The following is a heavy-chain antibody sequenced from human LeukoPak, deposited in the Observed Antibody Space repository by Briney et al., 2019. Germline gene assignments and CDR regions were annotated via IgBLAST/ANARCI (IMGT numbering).Heavy chain of an antibody. J-gene: IGHJ6*03. CDR3: AKGRGWGTRSYSYYMAG. CDR2: IRYDGSNK. CDR1: GFTFSSYG. V-gene: IGHV3-30*02. Sequence: PGGSLRLSCAASGFTFSSYGIHWVRQAPGKGLEWVAFIRYDGSNKYYADSVKGRFTISRDNSKNTLYLQMNSLRAEDTAVYYVAKGRGWGTRSYSYYMAGWAKGTTVT. D-gene: IGHD3-16*01.